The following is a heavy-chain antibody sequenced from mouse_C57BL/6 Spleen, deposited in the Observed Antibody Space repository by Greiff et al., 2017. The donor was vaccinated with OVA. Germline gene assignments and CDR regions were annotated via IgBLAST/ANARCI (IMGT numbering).Heavy chain of an antibody. Sequence: EVKLVESGGGLVKPGGSLKLSCAASGFPFSDYGMHWVRQAPEKGLEWVAYISSGSSTIYYADTVKGRFTISRDNAKNTLFLQMTSLRSEDTAMYYCARPGDYDVGYAMDYWGQGTSVTVSS. CDR3: ARPGDYDVGYAMDY. CDR2: ISSGSSTI. J-gene: IGHJ4*01. D-gene: IGHD2-4*01. V-gene: IGHV5-17*01. CDR1: GFPFSDYG.